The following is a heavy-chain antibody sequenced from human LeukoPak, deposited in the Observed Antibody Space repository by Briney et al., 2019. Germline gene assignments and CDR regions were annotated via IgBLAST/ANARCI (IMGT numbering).Heavy chain of an antibody. V-gene: IGHV4-4*07. J-gene: IGHJ6*03. CDR2: IYTSGST. CDR3: ARDLVGGYDILTGYLKDYYYYYYMDV. Sequence: PSETLSLTCTVPGGSISSYYWSWIRQPAGKGLEWIGRIYTSGSTNYNPSLRSRVTMSVDTSKNQFSLKLSSVTAADTAVYYCARDLVGGYDILTGYLKDYYYYYYMDVWGKGTTVTISS. CDR1: GGSISSYY. D-gene: IGHD3-9*01.